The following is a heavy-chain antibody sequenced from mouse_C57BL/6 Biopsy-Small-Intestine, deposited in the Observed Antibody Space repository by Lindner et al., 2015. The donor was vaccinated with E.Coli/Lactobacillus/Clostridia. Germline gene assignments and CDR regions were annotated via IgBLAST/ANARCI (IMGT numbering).Heavy chain of an antibody. V-gene: IGHV1-34*01. Sequence: VQLQESGPELVKPGASVKMSCKASGYTFTDYYLHWVKQSHGKSLEWIGYYFPNNGGNGYKQKFKGKATLTVDKSSSTAYMELRSLASEDSAVYYCVRDYGSSYWYFDVWGTGTTVTVSS. J-gene: IGHJ1*03. CDR2: YFPNNGGN. D-gene: IGHD1-1*01. CDR3: VRDYGSSYWYFDV. CDR1: GYTFTDYY.